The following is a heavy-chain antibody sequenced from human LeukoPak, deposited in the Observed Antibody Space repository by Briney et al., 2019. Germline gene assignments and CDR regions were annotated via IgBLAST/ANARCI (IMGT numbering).Heavy chain of an antibody. CDR1: GFTFSSFA. Sequence: GGSLRLSCAASGFTFSSFAMTWVRQAPGKGLEWVANIKQDGSEKYYMDSVKGRFTISRDNAKNSLFLQMNSLRAEDTAVYYCARGDRVGVTTGHFDYWGQGTLVTVSS. J-gene: IGHJ4*02. CDR2: IKQDGSEK. V-gene: IGHV3-7*03. D-gene: IGHD1-26*01. CDR3: ARGDRVGVTTGHFDY.